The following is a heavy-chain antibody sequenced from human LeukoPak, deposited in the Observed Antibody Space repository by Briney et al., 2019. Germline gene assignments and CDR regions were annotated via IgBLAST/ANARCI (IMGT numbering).Heavy chain of an antibody. V-gene: IGHV3-23*01. D-gene: IGHD4-11*01. CDR3: AKDRYSNYGNWFDP. CDR1: GFTFSNYA. J-gene: IGHJ5*02. Sequence: GGSLRLSCAASGFTFSNYAMNWVRQAPGKGLEWVSGISGSGGSTYYADSVKGRFTISRDNSKDTLYLQMISLRAEDTAVYYCAKDRYSNYGNWFDPWGQGTLVTVFS. CDR2: ISGSGGST.